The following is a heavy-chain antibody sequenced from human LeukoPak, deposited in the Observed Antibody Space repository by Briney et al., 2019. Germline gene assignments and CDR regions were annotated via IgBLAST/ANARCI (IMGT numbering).Heavy chain of an antibody. CDR1: GFTFNNYA. CDR3: AKDSLHWFDP. V-gene: IGHV3-23*01. CDR2: ISSSGGST. J-gene: IGHJ5*02. Sequence: PGGSLRLSCAASGFTFNNYAMTWVRQAPGRGLEWVPLISSSGGSTYYADSVKGRFTISRDNSKNTLYLQMSSLRVEDTAIYYCAKDSLHWFDPWGQGTLVTVSS.